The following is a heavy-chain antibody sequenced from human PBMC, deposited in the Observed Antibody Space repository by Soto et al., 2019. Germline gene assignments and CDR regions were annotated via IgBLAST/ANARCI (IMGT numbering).Heavy chain of an antibody. CDR3: ARDLGYYDSSGYPPAYYGMDV. Sequence: SVKVSCKASGGTFSSYAISWARQAPGQGLEWMGGIIPIFGTANYAQKFQGRVTITADKSTSTAYMELSSLRSEDTAVYYCARDLGYYDSSGYPPAYYGMDVWGQGTTVTVSS. CDR2: IIPIFGTA. CDR1: GGTFSSYA. J-gene: IGHJ6*02. D-gene: IGHD3-22*01. V-gene: IGHV1-69*06.